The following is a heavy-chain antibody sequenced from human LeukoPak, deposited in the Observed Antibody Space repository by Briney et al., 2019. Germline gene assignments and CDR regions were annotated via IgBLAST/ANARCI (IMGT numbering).Heavy chain of an antibody. CDR3: ARDSWDVVPAYYYYGMDV. V-gene: IGHV1-18*01. CDR1: GGTFSSYA. J-gene: IGHJ6*02. D-gene: IGHD2-2*01. Sequence: GASVKVSCKASGGTFSSYAISWVRQAPGQGLEWMGWISAYNGNTNYAQKLQGRVTMTTDTSTSTAYMELRSLRSDDTAVYYCARDSWDVVPAYYYYGMDVWGQGTTVTVSS. CDR2: ISAYNGNT.